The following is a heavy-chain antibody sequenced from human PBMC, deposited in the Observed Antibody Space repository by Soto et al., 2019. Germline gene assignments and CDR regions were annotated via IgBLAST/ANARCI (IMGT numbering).Heavy chain of an antibody. V-gene: IGHV3-66*01. CDR3: ARELRDDYYYYGMDV. CDR2: IYSGGST. J-gene: IGHJ6*02. CDR1: GFTVSSNY. D-gene: IGHD4-17*01. Sequence: GGSLRLSCAASGFTVSSNYMSWVRQAPGKGLEWVSVIYSGGSTYYADSVKGRFTISRDNSKNTLYLQMNSLRAEDTAVYYCARELRDDYYYYGMDVWGQGTTVTVSS.